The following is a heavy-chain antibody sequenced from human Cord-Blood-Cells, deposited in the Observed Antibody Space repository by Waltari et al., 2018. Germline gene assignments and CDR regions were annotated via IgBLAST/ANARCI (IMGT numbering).Heavy chain of an antibody. CDR1: GYTFTGYY. J-gene: IGHJ5*02. CDR2: INPNSGGT. V-gene: IGHV1-2*02. CDR3: ARDDRIVVVPAANWFDP. Sequence: QVQLVQSGAEVKKPGASVKVSCKASGYTFTGYYMHWVRQAPGQGLEWMGWINPNSGGTNYAQKFKGRVTMTRDTSISTAYMELSRLRSDDTAVYYCARDDRIVVVPAANWFDPWGQGTLVTVSS. D-gene: IGHD2-2*01.